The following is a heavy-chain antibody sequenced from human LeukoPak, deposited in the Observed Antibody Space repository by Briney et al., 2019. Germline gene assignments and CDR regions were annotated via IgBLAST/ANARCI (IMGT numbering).Heavy chain of an antibody. J-gene: IGHJ5*02. CDR3: ANRLRTNWFDP. V-gene: IGHV4-31*03. CDR1: GVSISSGGFY. Sequence: SETLSLTCTVSGVSISSGGFYWSWIRQLPGKGLEWIGYIYYSGSTYYNPSLKSRVTISVDTSKNQFSLKLSSVTAADTAVYYCANRLRTNWFDPWGQGTLVTVSS. CDR2: IYYSGST. D-gene: IGHD3-16*01.